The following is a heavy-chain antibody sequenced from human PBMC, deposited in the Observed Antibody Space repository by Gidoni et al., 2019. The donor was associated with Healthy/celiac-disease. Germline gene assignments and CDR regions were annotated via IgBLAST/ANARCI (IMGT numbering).Heavy chain of an antibody. Sequence: QVQLVESGGGVVQPGRSLRLSCAASGFTFSSYGMHWVRQAPGKGLEWVAVIWYDGSNKYYADSVKGRFTISRDNSKNTLYLQMNSLRAEDTAVYYCARDHYGDYGLMWGMDVWGQGTTVTVSS. CDR1: GFTFSSYG. J-gene: IGHJ6*02. CDR3: ARDHYGDYGLMWGMDV. D-gene: IGHD4-17*01. CDR2: IWYDGSNK. V-gene: IGHV3-33*01.